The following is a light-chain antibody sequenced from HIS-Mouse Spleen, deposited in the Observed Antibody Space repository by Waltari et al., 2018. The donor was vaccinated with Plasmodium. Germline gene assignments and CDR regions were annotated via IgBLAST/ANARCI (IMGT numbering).Light chain of an antibody. CDR2: QDS. V-gene: IGLV3-1*01. J-gene: IGLJ2*01. CDR3: QAWDSSTVV. Sequence: SYELTQPPSVSVSPGQTASITCSGAPLGDKYACWYPQKPGQSPGLVIYQDSKRPSGIPERFSGSNSGNTATLTISGTQAMDEADYYCQAWDSSTVVFGGGTKLTVL. CDR1: PLGDKY.